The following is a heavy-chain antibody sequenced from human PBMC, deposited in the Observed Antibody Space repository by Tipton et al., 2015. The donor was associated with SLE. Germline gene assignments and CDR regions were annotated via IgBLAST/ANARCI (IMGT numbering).Heavy chain of an antibody. J-gene: IGHJ3*02. D-gene: IGHD7-27*01. CDR2: INHSGST. Sequence: TLSLTCAVYGGSFSGYYWSWIRQPPGKGLEWIGEINHSGSTNYNPSLKSRVTISMDTSKNQFSLKLSSVTAADTAVYYCARPSGYAFDIWGQGTMVTVSS. CDR3: ARPSGYAFDI. CDR1: GGSFSGYY. V-gene: IGHV4-34*01.